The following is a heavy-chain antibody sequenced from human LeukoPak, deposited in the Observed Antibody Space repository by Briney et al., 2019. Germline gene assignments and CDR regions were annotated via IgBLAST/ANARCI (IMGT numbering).Heavy chain of an antibody. D-gene: IGHD3-9*01. Sequence: SETLSLTCAVYGGSFSGYYWSWIRQPPGKGLEWIGEINHSGSTNYNPSLKSRVTISVDTSKNQFSLKLNSVTAAGTAVYYCARAGILTGYPLYYMDVWGKGTTVTISS. CDR2: INHSGST. CDR3: ARAGILTGYPLYYMDV. J-gene: IGHJ6*03. V-gene: IGHV4-34*01. CDR1: GGSFSGYY.